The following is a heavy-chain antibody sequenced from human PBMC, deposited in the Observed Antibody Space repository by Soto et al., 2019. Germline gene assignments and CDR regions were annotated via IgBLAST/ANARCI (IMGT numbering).Heavy chain of an antibody. D-gene: IGHD3-3*01. CDR1: GGSISSYY. CDR2: IYYSGST. J-gene: IGHJ6*02. CDR3: ARDLVQETYYDVWSGYRLGGYGMDV. V-gene: IGHV4-59*01. Sequence: PSETLSLTCTVSGGSISSYYWSWIRQPPGKGLEWIGYIYYSGSTNYNPSLKSRVTISVDTSKNQFSLKLSSVTAADTAVYYCARDLVQETYYDVWSGYRLGGYGMDVRGQGTKVTVSS.